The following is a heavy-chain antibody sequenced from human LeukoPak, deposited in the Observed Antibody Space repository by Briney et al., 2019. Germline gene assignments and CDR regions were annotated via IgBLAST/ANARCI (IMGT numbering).Heavy chain of an antibody. CDR2: IWNDGSKQ. J-gene: IGHJ4*02. Sequence: GGSLRLSCAASGFTFSTYGMHWVRQAPGKGLEWVAVIWNDGSKQYYADSVKGRFTISRDNSKSTLYLQMHSLRAEDTAVYYCARDQGLWVGFWSGYYDLWGQGTLVTVSS. CDR3: ARDQGLWVGFWSGYYDL. CDR1: GFTFSTYG. V-gene: IGHV3-33*01. D-gene: IGHD3-3*01.